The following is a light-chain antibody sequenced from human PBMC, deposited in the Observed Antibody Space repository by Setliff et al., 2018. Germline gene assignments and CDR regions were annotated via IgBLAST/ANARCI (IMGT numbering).Light chain of an antibody. Sequence: QAALTQPPSASGTPGQRVTISCSGSSSNIGSNTVNWYQQVPGTAPKLLMYANNQRPSGVPDRFSGSKSGTSASLAIGGLQSEDEADYYCSSFAGHNNLWVFGGGTKVTVL. V-gene: IGLV1-44*01. CDR3: SSFAGHNNLWV. CDR2: ANN. J-gene: IGLJ3*02. CDR1: SSNIGSNT.